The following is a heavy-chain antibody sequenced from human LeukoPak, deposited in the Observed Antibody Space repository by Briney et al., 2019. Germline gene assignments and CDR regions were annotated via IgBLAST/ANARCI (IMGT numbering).Heavy chain of an antibody. CDR3: ARGAGVTYYYDSSGYPDY. D-gene: IGHD3-22*01. CDR1: GGSISSSSYY. Sequence: SETLSLTCTVSGGSISSSSYYWGWIRQPPGKGLEWIGSIYYSGSTYYNPSLKSRVTISVDTSKNQFSLKLSSVTAADTAVYYCARGAGVTYYYDSSGYPDYWGQGTLVTVSS. J-gene: IGHJ4*02. V-gene: IGHV4-39*07. CDR2: IYYSGST.